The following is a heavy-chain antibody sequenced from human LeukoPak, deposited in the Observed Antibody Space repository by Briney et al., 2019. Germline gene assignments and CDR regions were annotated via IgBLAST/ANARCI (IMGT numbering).Heavy chain of an antibody. J-gene: IGHJ4*02. CDR3: ARVRETRGIYGSSYDY. D-gene: IGHD6-13*01. CDR1: GGSISSGSYY. CDR2: IYTSGST. Sequence: SETLSLTCTVSGGSISSGSYYWNWIRQPAGKGLEWIGRIYTSGSTNYNPSLKSRVTISVDTSKNQFSLKLSSVTAADTAVYYCARVRETRGIYGSSYDYWGQGTLVTVSS. V-gene: IGHV4-61*02.